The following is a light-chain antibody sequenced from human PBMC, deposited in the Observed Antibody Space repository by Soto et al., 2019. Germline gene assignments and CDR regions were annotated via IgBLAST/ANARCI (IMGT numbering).Light chain of an antibody. V-gene: IGKV2-28*01. CDR1: QSVSRK. J-gene: IGKJ1*01. Sequence: EIVMTQSPASLSVSPGERATLSCRASQSVSRKLAWYLQKPGQSPQLLIFLGSNRASGVPDRFSGSGSGTEFTLKITRVEAGDVGVYYCMQGLQTPQTFGQGTKVDIK. CDR3: MQGLQTPQT. CDR2: LGS.